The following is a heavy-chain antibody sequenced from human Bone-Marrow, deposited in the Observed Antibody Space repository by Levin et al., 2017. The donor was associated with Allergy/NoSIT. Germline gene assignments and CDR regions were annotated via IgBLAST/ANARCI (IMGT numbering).Heavy chain of an antibody. CDR1: GFTFSSYW. CDR2: INSDGSST. Sequence: GGSLRLSCAASGFTFSSYWMHWVRQAPGKGLVWVSRINSDGSSTSYADSVKGRFTISRDNAKNTLYLQMNSLRAEDTAVYYCARELGYSSGWHPGVWFDPWGQGTLVTVSS. CDR3: ARELGYSSGWHPGVWFDP. J-gene: IGHJ5*02. D-gene: IGHD6-19*01. V-gene: IGHV3-74*01.